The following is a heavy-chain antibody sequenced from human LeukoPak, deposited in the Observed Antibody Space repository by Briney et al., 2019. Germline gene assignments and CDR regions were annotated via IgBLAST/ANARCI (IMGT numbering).Heavy chain of an antibody. CDR3: AKGGAISGWYWFDP. CDR1: GFTFSNYA. Sequence: GGSLRLSCAASGFTFSNYATNWVRQAPGKGLEWVSSISGSGDEAHHADSVKGRFTISRDNSKNTLYLQMNSLRAEDTALYYCAKGGAISGWYWFDPLGQGTLVTVSS. V-gene: IGHV3-23*01. CDR2: ISGSGDEA. J-gene: IGHJ5*02. D-gene: IGHD6-19*01.